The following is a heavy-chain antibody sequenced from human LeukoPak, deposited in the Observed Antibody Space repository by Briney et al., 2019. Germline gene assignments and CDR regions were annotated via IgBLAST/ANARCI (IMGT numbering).Heavy chain of an antibody. V-gene: IGHV4-34*01. J-gene: IGHJ4*02. CDR1: GESMTGHY. Sequence: SETLSLTCAVYGESMTGHYWTWIRQPPGKRLEWIGEIQHSGGINSNPSLKNRVTMSIDMSKNQFSLKLKSVTAADTAVYYCARATASGSGRAYDHWAQGNLVPVSS. D-gene: IGHD3-10*01. CDR3: ARATASGSGRAYDH. CDR2: IQHSGGI.